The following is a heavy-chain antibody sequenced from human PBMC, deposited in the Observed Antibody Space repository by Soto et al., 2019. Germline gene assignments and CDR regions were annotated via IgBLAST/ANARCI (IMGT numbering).Heavy chain of an antibody. CDR3: ARVWTTVACVY. Sequence: EVQLVESGGGLVQPGGSLRLACTASGFTFSNSWMSWVRQAPGKGLEWVANIKQDGSVKNYVDSVKGRVTTSRDNAKKLLYLQMNSLRAEDTAVYYCARVWTTVACVYWGQGTLVTVSS. CDR2: IKQDGSVK. J-gene: IGHJ4*02. D-gene: IGHD4-17*01. CDR1: GFTFSNSW. V-gene: IGHV3-7*04.